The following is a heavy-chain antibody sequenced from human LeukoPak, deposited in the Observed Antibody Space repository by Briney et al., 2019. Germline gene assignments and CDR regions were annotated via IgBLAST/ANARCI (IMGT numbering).Heavy chain of an antibody. Sequence: ASVKVSCKASGYTFTGYYMHWVRQAPGQGLEWMGIINPSGGSTSYAQKFQGRVTMTRDTSTSTVYMELSSLRSEDTAVYYCAREAGKGYCTNGVCYSSGVNNWFDPWGQGTLVTVSS. D-gene: IGHD2-8*01. CDR2: INPSGGST. V-gene: IGHV1-46*01. J-gene: IGHJ5*02. CDR3: AREAGKGYCTNGVCYSSGVNNWFDP. CDR1: GYTFTGYY.